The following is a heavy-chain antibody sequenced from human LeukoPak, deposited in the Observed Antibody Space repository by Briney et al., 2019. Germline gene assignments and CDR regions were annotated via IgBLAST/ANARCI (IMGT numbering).Heavy chain of an antibody. CDR3: ASSYYYDSSGSGAFYI. V-gene: IGHV4-31*03. J-gene: IGHJ3*02. Sequence: SETLSLTCTVSGGSISSGGYYWSWIRQHPGEGVEWIGYIYYSGSTYYHPSLKSRVTISVDTSKNQFSLKLSSVTAADTAVYYCASSYYYDSSGSGAFYIWGQGTMVTVSS. CDR1: GGSISSGGYY. CDR2: IYYSGST. D-gene: IGHD3-22*01.